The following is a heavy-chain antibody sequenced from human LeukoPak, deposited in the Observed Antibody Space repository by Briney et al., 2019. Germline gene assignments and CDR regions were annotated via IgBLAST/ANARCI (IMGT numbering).Heavy chain of an antibody. J-gene: IGHJ4*02. V-gene: IGHV1-2*02. CDR3: ARHRSRDGYNFDFDY. CDR1: GYTFTGYY. D-gene: IGHD5-24*01. Sequence: ASVKVSCKASGYTFTGYYMHWVRQAPGQGLEWMGWINPNSGGPNYAQKFQGRVHMHGDTSISTAHMELSRLRSDDTAVYYCARHRSRDGYNFDFDYWGQGTLVTVSS. CDR2: INPNSGGP.